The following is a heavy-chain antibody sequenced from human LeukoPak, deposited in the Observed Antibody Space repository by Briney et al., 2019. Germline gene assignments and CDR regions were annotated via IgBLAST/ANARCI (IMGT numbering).Heavy chain of an antibody. V-gene: IGHV4-39*01. CDR1: GGSISRSSHY. Sequence: SQTLSLTCTVSGGSISRSSHYWGWIRQPPGKGLEWIGSIYYSGSTYYNPSLKSRVTISIDTSKNQFSLKLSSVTAADTAVYYCARPAAGTDFWYFDLWGRGTLVTVSS. CDR3: ARPAAGTDFWYFDL. D-gene: IGHD6-13*01. CDR2: IYYSGST. J-gene: IGHJ2*01.